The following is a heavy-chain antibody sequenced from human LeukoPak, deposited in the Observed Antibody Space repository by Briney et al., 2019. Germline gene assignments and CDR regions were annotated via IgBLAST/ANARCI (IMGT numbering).Heavy chain of an antibody. CDR2: ISAYNGNT. CDR1: GYTFTSYG. V-gene: IGHV1-18*01. D-gene: IGHD2-15*01. CDR3: ARSESGSCYY. Sequence: GASVKVSCKASGYTFTSYGISWVRQAPGQGLEWMGWISAYNGNTNYAQKLQGRVTMTRDTSTSTVYMELSSLRSEDTAVYYCARSESGSCYYWGQGTLVTVSS. J-gene: IGHJ4*02.